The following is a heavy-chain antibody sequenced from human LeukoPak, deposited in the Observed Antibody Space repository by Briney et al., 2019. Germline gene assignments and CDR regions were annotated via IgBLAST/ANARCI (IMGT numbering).Heavy chain of an antibody. V-gene: IGHV3-23*01. D-gene: IGHD7-27*01. CDR1: GVNFSTYA. J-gene: IGHJ4*02. Sequence: GGSLRLSCAASGVNFSTYAMNWVRQVPGKGLEWVSLISNSGSTTYHADSVKGRFTISRDNSKNTLYLQMNSLSAEDSAVYYCAKDGGLWVSAHWGDSWGRGTLVTVSS. CDR3: AKDGGLWVSAHWGDS. CDR2: ISNSGSTT.